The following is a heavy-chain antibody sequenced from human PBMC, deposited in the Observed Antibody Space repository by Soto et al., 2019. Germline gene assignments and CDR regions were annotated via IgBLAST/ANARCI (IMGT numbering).Heavy chain of an antibody. CDR2: ISRSSTTI. D-gene: IGHD2-15*01. Sequence: EVQLVESGGGLVQPGGSLRLSCAASGFIFNDYTMNWVRQAPGKGLEWVSCISRSSTTIYYADSVKGRFTISRDNAKSSLFLQMNSLRDGDTAVYYCARVGKDIIETLYHDYYGLDVWGQGTTVTVSS. CDR1: GFIFNDYT. CDR3: ARVGKDIIETLYHDYYGLDV. J-gene: IGHJ6*02. V-gene: IGHV3-48*02.